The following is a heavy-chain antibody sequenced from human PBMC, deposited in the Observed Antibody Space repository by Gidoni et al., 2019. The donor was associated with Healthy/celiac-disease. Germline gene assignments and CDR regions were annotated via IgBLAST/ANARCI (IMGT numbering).Heavy chain of an antibody. CDR2: IIPILGIA. V-gene: IGHV1-69*04. CDR3: ARGHFTMVRGVHFDY. D-gene: IGHD3-10*01. CDR1: GGTFSSYA. Sequence: QVQLVQSGAEVQKPGSSVKVSCKASGGTFSSYAISWVRQAPGQGLEWMGRIIPILGIANDAQKFQGRVTITADKSTSTAYMELSSLRSEDTAVYYCARGHFTMVRGVHFDYWGQGTLVTVSS. J-gene: IGHJ4*02.